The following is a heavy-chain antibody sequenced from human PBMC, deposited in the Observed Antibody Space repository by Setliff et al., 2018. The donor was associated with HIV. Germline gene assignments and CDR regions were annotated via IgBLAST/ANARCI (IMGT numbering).Heavy chain of an antibody. CDR2: IYYSGSS. D-gene: IGHD6-19*01. V-gene: IGHV4-59*08. CDR3: ARGRTQWPNYNYFDP. J-gene: IGHJ5*02. Sequence: SETLSLTCTVSGGSISSYYWSWIRQPPGKGLEWIGYIYYSGSSKNTPSLKSRVTISLDTSKNQFSLKLSSVTAADTAVYYCARGRTQWPNYNYFDPWGLGTLVTVSS. CDR1: GGSISSYY.